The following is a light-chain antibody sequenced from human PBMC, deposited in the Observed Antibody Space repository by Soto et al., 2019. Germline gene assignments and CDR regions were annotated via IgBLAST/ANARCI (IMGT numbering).Light chain of an antibody. CDR1: SSNVGSNS. CDR3: AARDNSLSGPV. J-gene: IGLJ3*02. Sequence: QSVLTQPPSASGTPGQRVIISCSGSSSNVGSNSVYWYQHLPGAAPKLLIYGNNQRPSGVPDRFSGSKSGTSTSLAISGLRSEDEAYYYCAARDNSLSGPVFGGGTKLTVL. V-gene: IGLV1-47*01. CDR2: GNN.